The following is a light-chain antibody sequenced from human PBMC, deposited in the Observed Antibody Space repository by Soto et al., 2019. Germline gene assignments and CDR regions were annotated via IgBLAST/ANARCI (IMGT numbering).Light chain of an antibody. Sequence: DLQMTQSPSSLSASVADRVTITCRASQGIRNELGWYQQKTAKAPNRLIYAASSLQSGVSSRFNGIGSGTEFTLAISGLQPEDFATDYCLQNNTYPPLTFGQGTKVEIK. J-gene: IGKJ1*01. CDR3: LQNNTYPPLT. V-gene: IGKV1-17*01. CDR2: AAS. CDR1: QGIRNE.